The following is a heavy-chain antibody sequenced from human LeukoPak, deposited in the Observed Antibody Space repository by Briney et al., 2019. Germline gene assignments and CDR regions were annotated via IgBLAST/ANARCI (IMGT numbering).Heavy chain of an antibody. D-gene: IGHD6-25*01. CDR2: ISYDGSNI. Sequence: GRSLRLSCAASGFTFSSYAMHWVRQAPGKGLEWGAVISYDGSNIYYADSVKGRFTISRDNAKNTLYLQMNSLRAEDTAVYYCARAPTWERLPAGGTYYFDSWGQGTLVTVSS. J-gene: IGHJ4*02. CDR3: ARAPTWERLPAGGTYYFDS. V-gene: IGHV3-30*01. CDR1: GFTFSSYA.